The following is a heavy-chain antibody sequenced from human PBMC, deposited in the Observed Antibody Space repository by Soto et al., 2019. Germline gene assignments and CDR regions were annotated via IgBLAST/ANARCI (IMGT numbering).Heavy chain of an antibody. Sequence: QVELVESGGGVVQPGKSMRLSCVASGFSIRTYGMHWVRQAQGKGLEWVAVIWSDGSVQLYADSMKGRLTISRDNAKNTLYLQVNSLRADDTAAYFCATEPRMSSRGRGGMDVWGHWTTVIVSS. J-gene: IGHJ6*02. CDR1: GFSIRTYG. D-gene: IGHD3-10*01. V-gene: IGHV3-33*01. CDR2: IWSDGSVQ. CDR3: ATEPRMSSRGRGGMDV.